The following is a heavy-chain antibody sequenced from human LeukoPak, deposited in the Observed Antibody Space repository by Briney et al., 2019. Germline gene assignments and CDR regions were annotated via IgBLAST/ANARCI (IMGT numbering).Heavy chain of an antibody. J-gene: IGHJ4*02. Sequence: SETLSLTCTVSGGSISSYYWSWIRQPPGKGLEWIGEINHSGSTNYNPSLKSRVTISVDTSKNQFSLKLSSVTAADTAVYSCARGRYGDYERYFDYWGQGTLVTVSS. D-gene: IGHD4-17*01. CDR2: INHSGST. V-gene: IGHV4-34*01. CDR1: GGSISSYY. CDR3: ARGRYGDYERYFDY.